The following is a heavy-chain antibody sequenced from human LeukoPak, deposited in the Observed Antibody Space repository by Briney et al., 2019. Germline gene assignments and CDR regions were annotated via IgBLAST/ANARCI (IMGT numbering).Heavy chain of an antibody. D-gene: IGHD2-2*01. J-gene: IGHJ5*02. Sequence: GGSLRLSCAASGFTFSSYAMRWVRQAPGKGLEWVSAISGSGGSTYYADSVKGRFTISRDNSKNTLYLQMNSLRAEDTAVYYCAKDLMRGDIVVVPAAIGRASSWFDPWGQGTLVTVSS. CDR2: ISGSGGST. V-gene: IGHV3-23*01. CDR3: AKDLMRGDIVVVPAAIGRASSWFDP. CDR1: GFTFSSYA.